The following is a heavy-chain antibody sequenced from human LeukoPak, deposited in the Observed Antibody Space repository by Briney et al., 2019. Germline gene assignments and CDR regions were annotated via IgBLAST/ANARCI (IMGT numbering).Heavy chain of an antibody. Sequence: GGSLRLFCAASGFTFNSYAMHWVRQAPGKGLEWVAVVRYDAIDKEYADSVKGRFTISRDNSKNTLYLQMNSLRTDDTAAYYCATDFYTTSQLDYWDQGTLVTVSS. V-gene: IGHV3-30*02. D-gene: IGHD2-2*02. J-gene: IGHJ4*02. CDR3: ATDFYTTSQLDY. CDR2: VRYDAIDK. CDR1: GFTFNSYA.